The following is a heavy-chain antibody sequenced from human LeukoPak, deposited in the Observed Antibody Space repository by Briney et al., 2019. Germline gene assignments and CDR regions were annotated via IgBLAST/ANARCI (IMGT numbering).Heavy chain of an antibody. V-gene: IGHV1-46*01. J-gene: IGHJ4*02. CDR1: GYTFTSYY. Sequence: VASVTVSCTASGYTFTSYYMHWVRQAPGQGFEWMGLINPSGGDTSFAQKFQGRVAVTRDTSTNTVYMELSSLRSEDTAVYYCARDGDRQSQQWLASPSVYWGQGALVTVSS. D-gene: IGHD6-19*01. CDR2: INPSGGDT. CDR3: ARDGDRQSQQWLASPSVY.